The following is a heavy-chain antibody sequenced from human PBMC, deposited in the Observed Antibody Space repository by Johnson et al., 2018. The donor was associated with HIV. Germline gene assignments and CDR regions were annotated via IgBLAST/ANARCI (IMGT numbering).Heavy chain of an antibody. CDR1: GFTFTSYW. D-gene: IGHD3-3*01. J-gene: IGHJ3*02. CDR3: AKDSGYDFWSGYYTDDAFDI. V-gene: IGHV3-30*18. Sequence: VQLVESGGGLVQPGGSLRLSCVASGFTFTSYWMSWVRQAPGKGLEWVAVISYDGSNKYYADSVKGRFTISRDNSKNTLYLQMNSLRAEDTAVYYCAKDSGYDFWSGYYTDDAFDIWGQGTMVTVSS. CDR2: ISYDGSNK.